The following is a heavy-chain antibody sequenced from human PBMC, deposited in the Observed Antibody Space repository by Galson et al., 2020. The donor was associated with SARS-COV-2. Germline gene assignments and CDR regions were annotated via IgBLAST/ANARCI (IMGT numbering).Heavy chain of an antibody. CDR2: ITHSGST. V-gene: IGHV4-34*01. D-gene: IGHD5-18*01. CDR1: GGSFSGYY. Sequence: ETSETLSLTCAVYGGSFSGYYWSWVRQPPGKGLEWIGEITHSGSTNYNPSLKSRVTISADKSKNQISLKLSSVTAADTAVYYCARLQLWLHYYYYYGMDVWGQGTTVTVSS. J-gene: IGHJ6*02. CDR3: ARLQLWLHYYYYYGMDV.